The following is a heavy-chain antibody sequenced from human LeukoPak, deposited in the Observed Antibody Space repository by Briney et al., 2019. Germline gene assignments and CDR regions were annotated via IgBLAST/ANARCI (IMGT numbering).Heavy chain of an antibody. CDR3: AKGGIAGAPRGFDP. J-gene: IGHJ5*02. CDR2: IGGSGTYT. V-gene: IGHV3-23*01. Sequence: GGSLRLSCAASGFTFSSYAMSWVRQAPGKGLECVSAIGGSGTYTFYADSVKGRFTMSRDNSENTLYLQMNSLRAEDTAIYYCAKGGIAGAPRGFDPWGQGTLVTVSS. D-gene: IGHD6-13*01. CDR1: GFTFSSYA.